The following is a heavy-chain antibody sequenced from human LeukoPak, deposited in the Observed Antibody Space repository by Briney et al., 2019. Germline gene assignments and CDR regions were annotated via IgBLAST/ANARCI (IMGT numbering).Heavy chain of an antibody. D-gene: IGHD3-10*01. CDR1: GYSISSGYY. CDR2: IYHTGET. CDR3: ARGRFAELLFDI. J-gene: IGHJ4*02. Sequence: SETLSLTCTVAGYSISSGYYWGWLRQSPGKGLEWIASIYHTGETHYHPSLKSRVSISVDTSNNQFSLRSTSATAADTAMYYCARGRFAELLFDIRGQGTLVTVSS. V-gene: IGHV4-38-2*02.